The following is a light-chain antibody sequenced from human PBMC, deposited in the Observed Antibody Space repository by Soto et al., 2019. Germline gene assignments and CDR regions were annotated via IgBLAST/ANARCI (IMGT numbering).Light chain of an antibody. Sequence: EIVMTQSPATLSLSPGERATLSCRASQSVGSILAWYQQKPGQAPRLLIYGASTRATAIPARFSGSGSGTEFTLTISSLQSEDFAVYYCQQYNNWPWTFGQGTKVEIK. CDR2: GAS. V-gene: IGKV3-15*01. J-gene: IGKJ1*01. CDR3: QQYNNWPWT. CDR1: QSVGSI.